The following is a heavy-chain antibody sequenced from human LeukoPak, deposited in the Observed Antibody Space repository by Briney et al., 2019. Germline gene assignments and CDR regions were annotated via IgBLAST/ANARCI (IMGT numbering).Heavy chain of an antibody. CDR2: ISSSGGST. J-gene: IGHJ4*02. CDR3: VKDRSGYDYFDF. D-gene: IGHD5-12*01. Sequence: PGGSLRLSCSASGFTFSRYDMHWVRQAPGKGLEYVSAISSSGGSTYYADSVKGRFTISRDNSKNTLYLQMSSLRAEDTAVYYCVKDRSGYDYFDFWGQGTLVTVSS. CDR1: GFTFSRYD. V-gene: IGHV3-64D*09.